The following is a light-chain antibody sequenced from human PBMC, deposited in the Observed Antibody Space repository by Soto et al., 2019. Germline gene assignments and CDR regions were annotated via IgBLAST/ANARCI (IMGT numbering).Light chain of an antibody. Sequence: DIELTQSPGTLSLSPGERVTLSCRASQTVRSGFVAWYQQKPGQAPRLLIYGASTRATGIPVRFSGSGSGTDFTLTISRLEPEDLAFYYFQHYCRSSSTFGQGPNVQIK. CDR2: GAS. V-gene: IGKV3-20*01. CDR1: QTVRSGF. CDR3: QHYCRSSST. J-gene: IGKJ1*01.